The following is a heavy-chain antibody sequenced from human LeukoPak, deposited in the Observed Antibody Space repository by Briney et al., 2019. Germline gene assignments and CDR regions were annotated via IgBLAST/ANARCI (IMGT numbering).Heavy chain of an antibody. V-gene: IGHV3-48*03. CDR1: GFTFSSYE. CDR3: ARGGVSRLGELSLSQGYY. D-gene: IGHD3-16*02. Sequence: GGSLRLSCAASGFTFSSYEMNWVRQAPGKGLEWVSYISSSGSTIYYADSVKGRFTISRDNAKNSLYLQMNSLRAEDTAVYYCARGGVSRLGELSLSQGYYWGQGTLVTVSS. J-gene: IGHJ4*02. CDR2: ISSSGSTI.